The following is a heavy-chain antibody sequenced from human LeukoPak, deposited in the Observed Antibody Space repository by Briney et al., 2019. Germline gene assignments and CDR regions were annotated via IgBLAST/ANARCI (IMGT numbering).Heavy chain of an antibody. D-gene: IGHD6-13*01. CDR3: AREGGSSFFDY. CDR1: GYTFTSYA. Sequence: GASVKVSCKASGYTFTSYAMHWVRQAPGQRREWMGWINAGNGNTKYSQKFQGRVTITRDTSASTAYMELSSLRSEDTAVYYCAREGGSSFFDYWGQGTLVTVSS. J-gene: IGHJ4*02. CDR2: INAGNGNT. V-gene: IGHV1-3*01.